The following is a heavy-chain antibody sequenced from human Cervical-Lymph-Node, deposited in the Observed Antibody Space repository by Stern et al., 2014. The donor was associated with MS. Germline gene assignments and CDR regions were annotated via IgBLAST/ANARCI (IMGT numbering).Heavy chain of an antibody. CDR2: IYPDDSDT. CDR3: ARRGMDV. CDR1: GYSFNIYW. V-gene: IGHV5-51*01. Sequence: MPLVQSGAEVKKPGESLTISCKGFGYSFNIYWIAWVRQRPGKGLEWMGIIYPDDSDTGYSPSFQGQVTFSVDKSISTAYLQWSSLKPSDTATYFCARRGMDVWGQGTSVTVSS. J-gene: IGHJ6*02.